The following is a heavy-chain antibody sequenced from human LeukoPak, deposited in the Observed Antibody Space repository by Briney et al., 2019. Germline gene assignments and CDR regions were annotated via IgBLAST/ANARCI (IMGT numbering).Heavy chain of an antibody. Sequence: SGTLSLTCGVSGGSISSSYWWSWVRQPPGKGLEWIGEIYHSGSTNYNPSLKSRVTISVDTSKNQFSLKLSSVTAADTAVYYCARGYCSGGSCYSYYYYNYMDVWGKGTTVTVSS. V-gene: IGHV4-4*02. CDR2: IYHSGST. J-gene: IGHJ6*03. D-gene: IGHD2-15*01. CDR3: ARGYCSGGSCYSYYYYNYMDV. CDR1: GGSISSSYW.